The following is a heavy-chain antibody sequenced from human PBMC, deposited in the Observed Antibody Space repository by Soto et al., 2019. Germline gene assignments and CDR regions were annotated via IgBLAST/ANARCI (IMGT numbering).Heavy chain of an antibody. CDR2: ISWNSGSI. Sequence: EVQLVESGGGLVQPGRSLRLSCAASGFTFDDYAMHWVRQAPGKGMEWVSGISWNSGSIGYADSVKGPFTISRDNAKNSLYLQMNSLITEDTALYYCAKAVGSYGTFDYWGQGTLVTVSS. CDR3: AKAVGSYGTFDY. V-gene: IGHV3-9*01. J-gene: IGHJ4*02. D-gene: IGHD5-18*01. CDR1: GFTFDDYA.